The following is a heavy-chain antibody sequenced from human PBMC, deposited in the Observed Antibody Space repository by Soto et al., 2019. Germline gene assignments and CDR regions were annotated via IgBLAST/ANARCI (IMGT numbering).Heavy chain of an antibody. CDR1: GFNFRSYA. CDR2: ISGSGSTT. V-gene: IGHV3-23*01. Sequence: EVQLLESGGNLVTPGGSLRLSCAASGFNFRSYAMSWVRQAPGKGLEWRSAISGSGSTTYFADSVKGRFNSSRDNSKNTLYLQMTDLRADDTGVYFCAKGLAAMAVAGTGPFDFWGQGNLVTVSS. D-gene: IGHD6-19*01. J-gene: IGHJ4*02. CDR3: AKGLAAMAVAGTGPFDF.